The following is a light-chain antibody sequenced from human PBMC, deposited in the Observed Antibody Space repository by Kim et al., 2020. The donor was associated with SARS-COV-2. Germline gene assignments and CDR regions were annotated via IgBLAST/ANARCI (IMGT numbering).Light chain of an antibody. CDR3: LQDYDYPLT. CDR1: QGIRND. Sequence: AIQMTQSPSSLSASVGDRVTITCRASQGIRNDLGWYQQKPGRAPNSLIYATSTLQSGVPSRFSGSGSGTDFTLTISSLQPEDVATYYCLQDYDYPLTFGGGTKVDIK. V-gene: IGKV1-6*01. J-gene: IGKJ4*01. CDR2: ATS.